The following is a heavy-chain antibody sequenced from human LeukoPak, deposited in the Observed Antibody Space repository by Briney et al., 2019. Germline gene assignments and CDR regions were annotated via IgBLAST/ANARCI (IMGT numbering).Heavy chain of an antibody. Sequence: PGGSLRLSCAVSGFSFTNFWMSWVRQAPGRGLEWVANIHPEGNEKYHVESVKGRFTISRDNTKNLLFLQMNGLRVEDTAVCYCARGDAFSGDHWGQGTLVTVSS. V-gene: IGHV3-7*04. CDR3: ARGDAFSGDH. CDR1: GFSFTNFW. CDR2: IHPEGNEK. J-gene: IGHJ4*02.